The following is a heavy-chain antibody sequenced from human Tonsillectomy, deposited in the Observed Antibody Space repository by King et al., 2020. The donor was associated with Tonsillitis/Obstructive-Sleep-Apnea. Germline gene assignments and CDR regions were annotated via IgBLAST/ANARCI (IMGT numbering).Heavy chain of an antibody. CDR3: ARAGGWENYFDY. Sequence: VQLVESGGGLVKPGGSLRLSCEASGFALSDYYMTWIRQAPGKGLEWVSYIRSTGNTMYYADSVKGRFTISRDNAKNSLYLQMNSLRAEDTAVYYCARAGGWENYFDYWGQGTLVTVSS. J-gene: IGHJ4*02. CDR1: GFALSDYY. CDR2: IRSTGNTM. V-gene: IGHV3-11*01. D-gene: IGHD6-19*01.